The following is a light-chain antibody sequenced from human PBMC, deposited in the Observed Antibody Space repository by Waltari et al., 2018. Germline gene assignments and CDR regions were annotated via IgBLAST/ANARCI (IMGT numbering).Light chain of an antibody. V-gene: IGLV2-23*02. CDR1: SSDVGSYNL. CDR3: CSYAGSSTLV. CDR2: EVS. J-gene: IGLJ2*01. Sequence: QSALTQPASVSGSPGQSITISCTGTSSDVGSYNLVSWYQQHPGKAPKLMIYEVSKRPQGVVNRLSGSKSGNTASLTISGLQAEDEADYYCCSYAGSSTLVFGGGTKLTVL.